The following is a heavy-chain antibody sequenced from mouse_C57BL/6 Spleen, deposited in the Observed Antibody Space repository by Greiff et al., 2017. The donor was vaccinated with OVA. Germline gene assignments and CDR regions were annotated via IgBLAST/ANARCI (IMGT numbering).Heavy chain of an antibody. Sequence: QVQLQQSGAELVKPGASVKISCKASGYAFSSYWMNWVKQRPGKGLEWIGQIYPGDGDTNYNGKFKGKATLTADKSSSTAYMQLSSLTSEDSAVYFCAGSTTVAVPYWYFDVWGTGTTVTVSS. V-gene: IGHV1-80*01. J-gene: IGHJ1*03. CDR3: AGSTTVAVPYWYFDV. CDR1: GYAFSSYW. D-gene: IGHD1-1*01. CDR2: IYPGDGDT.